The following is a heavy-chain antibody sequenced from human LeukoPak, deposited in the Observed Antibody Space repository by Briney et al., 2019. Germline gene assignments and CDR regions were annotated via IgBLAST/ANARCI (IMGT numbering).Heavy chain of an antibody. J-gene: IGHJ3*02. CDR3: ARERGYCRSSTCYTSDAFDI. CDR2: INTNSGGT. V-gene: IGHV1-2*02. D-gene: IGHD2-2*02. Sequence: ASVKVSCKTSGYTFSGYYMHLVRQAPGHGLEWMGWINTNSGGTSYAQRFQGRVTMTRDTSISTAYMEVSRLRSDDTAVYYCARERGYCRSSTCYTSDAFDIWGQGTMVTVSS. CDR1: GYTFSGYY.